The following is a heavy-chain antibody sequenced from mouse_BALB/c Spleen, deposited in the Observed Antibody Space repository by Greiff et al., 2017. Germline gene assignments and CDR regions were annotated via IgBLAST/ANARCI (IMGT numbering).Heavy chain of an antibody. CDR2: IDPFNGGT. V-gene: IGHV1S135*01. CDR1: GYSFTSYY. CDR3: ASEETARATCVDY. Sequence: VQLQQSGPELMQPGASVKISCKASGYSFTSYYMHWVKQSHGKSLEWIGYIDPFNGGTSYNQKFKGKATLTVDKSSSTSYMHLSSLTSEDSAVYYGASEETARATCVDYWGQGTTLTVSA. D-gene: IGHD3-2*01. J-gene: IGHJ2*01.